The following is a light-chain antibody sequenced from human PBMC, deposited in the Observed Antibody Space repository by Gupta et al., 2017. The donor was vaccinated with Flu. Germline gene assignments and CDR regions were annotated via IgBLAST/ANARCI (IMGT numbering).Light chain of an antibody. CDR2: END. CDR3: GTWDDSLYTML. J-gene: IGLJ3*02. CDR1: SSNIGKKY. Sequence: TVTISCSGGSSNIGKKYVSWYQHLPGTAPKLLIYENDKRPSGIPDRFSGAKSGTSATLGITGLQTGDEADYYCGTWDDSLYTMLFGGGTKLTVL. V-gene: IGLV1-51*02.